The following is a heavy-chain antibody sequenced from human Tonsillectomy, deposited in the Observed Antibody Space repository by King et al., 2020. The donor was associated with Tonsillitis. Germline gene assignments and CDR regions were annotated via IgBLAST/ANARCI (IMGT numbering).Heavy chain of an antibody. CDR3: SRRAVTTFDP. CDR1: GYTFTTYW. CDR2: IYPADSDT. Sequence: QLVQSGAEVKKPGESLKISCKGSGYTFTTYWIDWVRQMPGKGLEWMGIIYPADSDTRNSPSFQGQVTISADKSISTAYLQWSSLKASDTDMYYCSRRAVTTFDPWGQGTLVTVSS. D-gene: IGHD4-17*01. J-gene: IGHJ5*02. V-gene: IGHV5-51*01.